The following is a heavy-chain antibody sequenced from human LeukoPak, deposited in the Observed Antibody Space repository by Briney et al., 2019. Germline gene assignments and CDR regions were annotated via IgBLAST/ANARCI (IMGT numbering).Heavy chain of an antibody. CDR3: ARERAPFWSGYDDAFDI. Sequence: GASVKVSCKASGGTFSSYAISWVRQAPGQGLEWMGRIIPILGTANYAQKFQGRVTITTDESTSTAYMELSSLRSEDTAVYYCARERAPFWSGYDDAFDIWGQGTMVTASS. J-gene: IGHJ3*02. CDR2: IIPILGTA. V-gene: IGHV1-69*11. CDR1: GGTFSSYA. D-gene: IGHD3-3*01.